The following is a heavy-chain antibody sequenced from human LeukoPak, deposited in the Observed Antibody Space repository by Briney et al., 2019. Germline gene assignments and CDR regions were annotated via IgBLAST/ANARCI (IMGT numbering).Heavy chain of an antibody. CDR3: ARDPGSGWYRDDY. V-gene: IGHV1-2*02. Sequence: ASAKVSCKASGYTFTGYFIHWVRQAPGQGLEWMGWINPNSGGTNYAQKFQGRVTMTRGTSISTAYMELSRLRSDDTAVYYCARDPGSGWYRDDYWGQGTLVTVSS. D-gene: IGHD6-19*01. CDR2: INPNSGGT. J-gene: IGHJ4*02. CDR1: GYTFTGYF.